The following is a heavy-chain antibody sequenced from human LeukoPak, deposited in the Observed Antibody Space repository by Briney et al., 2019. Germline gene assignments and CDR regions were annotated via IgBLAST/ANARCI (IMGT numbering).Heavy chain of an antibody. CDR3: ARDRSISGVVTLDY. J-gene: IGHJ4*02. Sequence: GGSLSLSCAASGFTFSNSCMTWVRQAPGKGLEWVANIRQDGSEETYVDSVRGRFTISRDNAKNSLYLQMNTLRAEDTAMYYCARDRSISGVVTLDYWGQGALVTVSS. V-gene: IGHV3-7*01. CDR2: IRQDGSEE. CDR1: GFTFSNSC. D-gene: IGHD3-3*01.